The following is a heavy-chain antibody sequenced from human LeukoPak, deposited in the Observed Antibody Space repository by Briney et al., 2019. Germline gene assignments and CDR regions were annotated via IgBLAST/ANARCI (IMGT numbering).Heavy chain of an antibody. Sequence: PGGSLRLSCAASGFTFSSYAMSRVRQAPGKGLEWVSAISGSGGSTYYADSVKGRFTISRDNSKNTLYLQMNSLRAEDTAVYYCADGLWGVMVRGVNNAFDIWGQGTMVTVSS. CDR1: GFTFSSYA. J-gene: IGHJ3*02. D-gene: IGHD3-10*01. V-gene: IGHV3-23*01. CDR3: ADGLWGVMVRGVNNAFDI. CDR2: ISGSGGST.